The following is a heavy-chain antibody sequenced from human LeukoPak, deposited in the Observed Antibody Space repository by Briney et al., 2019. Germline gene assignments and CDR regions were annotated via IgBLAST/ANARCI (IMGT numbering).Heavy chain of an antibody. Sequence: GSLRLSCAASGFTFSDYYMNWIRQTPGKGLEWVSYISSSGSSIYYTDSVKGRFTISRDNAKNSLYLQMNSLRAEGTAVYYCARGRDGYNWGNDYWGQGTLVTVSS. CDR1: GFTFSDYY. D-gene: IGHD5-24*01. CDR2: ISSSGSSI. V-gene: IGHV3-11*01. CDR3: ARGRDGYNWGNDY. J-gene: IGHJ4*02.